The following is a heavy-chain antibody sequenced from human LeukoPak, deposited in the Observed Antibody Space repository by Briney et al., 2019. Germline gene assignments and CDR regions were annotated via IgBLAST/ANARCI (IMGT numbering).Heavy chain of an antibody. V-gene: IGHV4-59*01. J-gene: IGHJ4*02. Sequence: SETLSLTCTVSDGSISSYYWSWIRQPPGKGLEWIGYIYYSGSTNYNPSLKSRVTISVDTSKNQFSLKLSSVTAADTAVYYCARANSSGDKDYWGQGTLVTVSS. CDR3: ARANSSGDKDY. CDR2: IYYSGST. CDR1: DGSISSYY. D-gene: IGHD4-17*01.